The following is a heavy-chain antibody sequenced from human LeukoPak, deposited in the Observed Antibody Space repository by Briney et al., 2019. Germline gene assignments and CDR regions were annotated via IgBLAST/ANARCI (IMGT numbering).Heavy chain of an antibody. D-gene: IGHD1-14*01. CDR1: GGSISGYY. Sequence: SETLSLTCTVSGGSISGYYWSWIRQPAGKGLEWIGRIYTSGSNNYNPSLKSRVTMSVDTSKNQFSLKLSSVTAADTAVYYCARASPTTNKGAYGWFDPWGQGTLVTVSS. J-gene: IGHJ5*02. V-gene: IGHV4-4*07. CDR3: ARASPTTNKGAYGWFDP. CDR2: IYTSGSN.